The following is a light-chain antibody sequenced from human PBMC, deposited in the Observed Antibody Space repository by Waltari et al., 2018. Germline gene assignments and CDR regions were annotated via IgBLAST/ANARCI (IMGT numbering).Light chain of an antibody. Sequence: DIQMTQHPSSLSASVGDRGPITCRASQSISSYLNWYQQKPGKAPKLLIYAASSLQSGVPARFSGSGSGTDFTLTISSLQPEDFATYYCQQSYSTLTFGGGTKLEIK. V-gene: IGKV1-39*01. CDR2: AAS. J-gene: IGKJ4*01. CDR3: QQSYSTLT. CDR1: QSISSY.